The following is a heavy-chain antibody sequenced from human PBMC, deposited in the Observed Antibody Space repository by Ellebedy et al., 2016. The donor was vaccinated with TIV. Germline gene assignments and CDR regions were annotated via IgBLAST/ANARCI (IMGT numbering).Heavy chain of an antibody. CDR3: ARAMGSPDIVVVVAATYWFDP. J-gene: IGHJ5*02. CDR2: IYHSGST. CDR1: GGSISSSNW. D-gene: IGHD2-15*01. Sequence: GSLRLSXAVSGGSISSSNWWSWVRQPPGKGLEWIGEIYHSGSTNYNPSLKSRVTISVDKSKNQFSLKLSSVTAADTAVYYCARAMGSPDIVVVVAATYWFDPWGQGTLVTVSS. V-gene: IGHV4-4*02.